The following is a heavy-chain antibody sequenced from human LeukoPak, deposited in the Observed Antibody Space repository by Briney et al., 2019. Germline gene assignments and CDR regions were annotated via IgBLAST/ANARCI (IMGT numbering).Heavy chain of an antibody. CDR2: IAYEGSNK. J-gene: IGHJ4*02. D-gene: IGHD1-26*01. Sequence: GRSLRLSCAASGFTFSSYCTHWVRQAPGKGLEWVAVIAYEGSNKYYADSVKGRFTISRDNSKNTLYLQMNSLRAEDTAVYYCAKDWDSGSYYFDYWGQGTLVTVSS. CDR1: GFTFSSYC. V-gene: IGHV3-30*18. CDR3: AKDWDSGSYYFDY.